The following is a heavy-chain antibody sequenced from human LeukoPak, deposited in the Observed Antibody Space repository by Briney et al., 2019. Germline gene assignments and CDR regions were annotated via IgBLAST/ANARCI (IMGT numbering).Heavy chain of an antibody. D-gene: IGHD1-26*01. J-gene: IGHJ4*02. CDR1: GFTFSSYG. Sequence: QTGGSLRLSCAASGFTFSSYGMHWVRQAPGKGLEWVAVISYDGSNKYYADSVKGRFTISRDNSKNTLYLQMNSLRAEDTAVYYCAKGRIVGATMALLDYWGQGTLVTVSS. V-gene: IGHV3-30*18. CDR2: ISYDGSNK. CDR3: AKGRIVGATMALLDY.